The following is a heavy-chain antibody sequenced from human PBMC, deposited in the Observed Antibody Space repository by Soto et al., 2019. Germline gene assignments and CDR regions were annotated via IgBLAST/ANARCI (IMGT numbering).Heavy chain of an antibody. J-gene: IGHJ4*02. Sequence: VQLVESGGGVVQPGRSLRLSCVASGFTFSRYGMHWVRQAPGKGLEWVAVIWYDGNKKYYADSVKGRFTISRDNSKNTLHLQINSLRAEDTAVYYCARDLGAAANSWGQGTLVTVSS. CDR2: IWYDGNKK. V-gene: IGHV3-33*01. D-gene: IGHD2-15*01. CDR3: ARDLGAAANS. CDR1: GFTFSRYG.